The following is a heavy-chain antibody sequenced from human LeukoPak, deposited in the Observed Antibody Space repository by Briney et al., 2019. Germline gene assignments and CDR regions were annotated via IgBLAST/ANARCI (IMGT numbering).Heavy chain of an antibody. J-gene: IGHJ4*02. D-gene: IGHD3-10*01. V-gene: IGHV4-38-2*02. CDR3: ARAGFGLAPLRGTPFDY. CDR1: GYSISSGYY. CDR2: IYHSGST. Sequence: SETLSLTCTVSGYSISSGYYWGWIRQPPGKGLEWIGRIYHSGSTYYNPSLKRRVTISVDTSKNQFSLKLSSVTAADTAVYYCARAGFGLAPLRGTPFDYWGQGTLVTVSS.